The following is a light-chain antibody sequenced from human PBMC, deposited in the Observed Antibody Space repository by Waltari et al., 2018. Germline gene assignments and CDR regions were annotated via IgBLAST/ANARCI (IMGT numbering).Light chain of an antibody. CDR3: QSFDSSNHRV. J-gene: IGLJ3*02. CDR2: EDN. V-gene: IGLV6-57*04. CDR1: SGSLAANY. Sequence: NFVLTQPHSVSESPGKTVTISCARSSGSLAANYVQWFQQRPGSAPTTVIYEDNQRPSGVPDRFSGSIDSSSNSASLTISGLKTEDEADYYCQSFDSSNHRVFGGGTKLTVL.